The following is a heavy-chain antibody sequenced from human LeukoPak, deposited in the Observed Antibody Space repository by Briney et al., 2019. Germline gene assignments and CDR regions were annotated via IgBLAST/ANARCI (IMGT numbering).Heavy chain of an antibody. CDR2: IIPIFGTA. V-gene: IGHV1-69*05. CDR1: GGTFSSYA. J-gene: IGHJ6*03. D-gene: IGHD4-11*01. CDR3: ARDAEGPTVRVRYYYYMDV. Sequence: SVKVSCKASGGTFSSYAISWVRQAPGQGLEWMGGIIPIFGTANYAQKFQGRVRITTDGSTSTAYMELSSLRSEDTAVYYCARDAEGPTVRVRYYYYMDVWGKGTTVTVSS.